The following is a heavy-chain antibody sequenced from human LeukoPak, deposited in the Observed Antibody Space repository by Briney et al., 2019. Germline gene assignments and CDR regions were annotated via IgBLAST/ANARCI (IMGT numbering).Heavy chain of an antibody. CDR1: GFTFSSYA. CDR2: ISYDGSNK. J-gene: IGHJ4*02. V-gene: IGHV3-30*04. D-gene: IGHD3-9*01. CDR3: ASGLYCDILTGYSYYFDY. Sequence: GGSLRLSCAASGFTFSSYAMHWVRQAPGKGLEWVAVISYDGSNKYYADSVKGRFTISRDNSKNTLYLQMNSLRAEDTAVYYCASGLYCDILTGYSYYFDYWGQGTLVAVSS.